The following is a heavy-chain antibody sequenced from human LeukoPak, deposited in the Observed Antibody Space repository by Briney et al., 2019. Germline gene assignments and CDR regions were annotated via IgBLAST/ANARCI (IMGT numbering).Heavy chain of an antibody. CDR3: ARSPHGYSSGWYGVTPEYYFDY. V-gene: IGHV3-11*04. Sequence: PGGSLRLSCAASGFTFSDYYMTWIRQAPGKGLEWISYISSSGSTIYYADSVKGRFTISRDNAKNSLYLQMSSLRAEDTAVYYCARSPHGYSSGWYGVTPEYYFDYWGQGTLVTVSS. CDR2: ISSSGSTI. CDR1: GFTFSDYY. J-gene: IGHJ4*02. D-gene: IGHD6-19*01.